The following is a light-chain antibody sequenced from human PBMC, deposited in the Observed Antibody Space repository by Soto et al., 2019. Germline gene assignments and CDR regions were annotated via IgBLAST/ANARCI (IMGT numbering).Light chain of an antibody. CDR1: QDISNY. CDR2: TAS. J-gene: IGKJ4*01. V-gene: IGKV1-12*01. Sequence: DIQMTQSASSVSASVGDRVTITCRASQDISNYLAWYQQKPGKAPNLLIYTASSLQSGVPSEFSGSGSGTDFTLTISSLQPEDVATYYCQQTNSVPLTFGGGTKVEIK. CDR3: QQTNSVPLT.